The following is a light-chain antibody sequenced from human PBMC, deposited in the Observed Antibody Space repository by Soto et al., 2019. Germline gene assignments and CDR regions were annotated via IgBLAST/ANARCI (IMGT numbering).Light chain of an antibody. CDR1: QSVSSN. V-gene: IGKV3-20*01. J-gene: IGKJ4*01. CDR3: QQYGSTLT. CDR2: GAF. Sequence: EIVMTPSPATLSVSPGERATLSCRASQSVSSNLAWYQQKPGQAPRLLIYGAFNRAPGIPDTFSGSGSGTDFTLTISRLEPEDFAVYYCQQYGSTLTCGGGTKGDIK.